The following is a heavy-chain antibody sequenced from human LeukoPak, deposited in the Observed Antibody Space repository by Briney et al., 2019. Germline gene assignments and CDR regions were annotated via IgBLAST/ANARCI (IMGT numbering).Heavy chain of an antibody. J-gene: IGHJ4*02. CDR3: AREXLXXXTGYLDY. CDR1: GGTFSSYA. Sequence: SVKVSCKASGGTFSSYAISWVRQAPGQGLEWMGRIIPILGIANYAQKFQGRVTITADKSTSTAYMELSSLRSEDTAVYYCAREXLXXXTGYLDYWGQGTLVTVSS. V-gene: IGHV1-69*04. CDR2: IIPILGIA. D-gene: IGHD3-9*01.